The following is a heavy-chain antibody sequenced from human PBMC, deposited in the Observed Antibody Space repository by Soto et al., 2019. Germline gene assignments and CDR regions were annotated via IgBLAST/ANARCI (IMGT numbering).Heavy chain of an antibody. J-gene: IGHJ4*02. CDR2: IYPGDSHT. CDR1: GYSFTNYW. Sequence: GESLKISCKGSGYSFTNYWIGWVRQMPEKGLEWMGIIYPGDSHTRYSPSFQGQVTMSADKSISTAYLQWSSLKASDTAMYYCARDPCITASGTGAFDYWGQGTLVTVSS. D-gene: IGHD6-13*01. CDR3: ARDPCITASGTGAFDY. V-gene: IGHV5-51*01.